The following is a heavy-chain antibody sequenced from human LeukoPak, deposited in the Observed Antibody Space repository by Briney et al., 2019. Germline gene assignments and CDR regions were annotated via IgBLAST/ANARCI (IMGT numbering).Heavy chain of an antibody. V-gene: IGHV4-4*07. J-gene: IGHJ4*02. CDR1: GDSINTYY. D-gene: IGHD2-15*01. CDR3: ARFGSGAMMRSFDY. CDR2: IYTSGST. Sequence: PSETLSLTCTVSGDSINTYYWSWIRQPAGKGLEWIGRIYTSGSTNYNPSLKSRVTMSVDTSKNQFSLKLTSVTAADTAVYYCARFGSGAMMRSFDYWGQGTLVTVSS.